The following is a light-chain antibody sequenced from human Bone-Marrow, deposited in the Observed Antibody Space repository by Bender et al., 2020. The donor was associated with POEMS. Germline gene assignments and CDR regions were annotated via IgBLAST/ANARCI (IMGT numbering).Light chain of an antibody. CDR2: EVS. V-gene: IGLV2-18*02. CDR1: SRDIGNYNR. J-gene: IGLJ2*01. Sequence: QSALTQPPSVSGSPGQSVTISCTGTSRDIGNYNRVSWYQQPPGTAPKVLIYEVSNRSSGVPDRFSGSKSGNTASLTISGLQTEDEADYYCCSYAGSYVVFGGGTKLTVL. CDR3: CSYAGSYVV.